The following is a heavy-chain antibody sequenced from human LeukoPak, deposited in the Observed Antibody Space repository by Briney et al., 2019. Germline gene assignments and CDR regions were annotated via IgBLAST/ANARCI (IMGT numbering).Heavy chain of an antibody. CDR2: IYYSGST. CDR3: VAAIGSTFDY. D-gene: IGHD2-15*01. V-gene: IGHV4-30-4*01. Sequence: LRLSCAASGFTFSNFYMSWIRQPPGKGLEWIGYIYYSGSTYYNPSLKSRVTISVDTSKNQFSLKLSSVTAADTAVYYCVAAIGSTFDYWGQGTLVTVSS. CDR1: GFTFSNFY. J-gene: IGHJ4*02.